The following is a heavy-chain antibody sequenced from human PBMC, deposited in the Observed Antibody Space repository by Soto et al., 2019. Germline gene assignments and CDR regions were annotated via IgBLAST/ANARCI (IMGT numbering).Heavy chain of an antibody. D-gene: IGHD5-12*01. CDR2: ITGSGSSS. J-gene: IGHJ6*02. CDR1: GFTFGTYA. V-gene: IGHV3-23*01. Sequence: GGSLRLSCAASGFTFGTYAMTWVRQAPGKGLERVSVITGSGSSSYYADSAKGRFAISRDNSKNTLYLQMKSLRAEDTAVYYCAKMRFRSSTGSYDYTMDVWGHGTTVTVSS. CDR3: AKMRFRSSTGSYDYTMDV.